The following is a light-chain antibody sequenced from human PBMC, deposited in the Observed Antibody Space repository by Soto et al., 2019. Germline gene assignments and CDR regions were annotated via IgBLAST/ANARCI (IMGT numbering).Light chain of an antibody. CDR1: QGISNS. CDR3: QNYNSAPLT. V-gene: IGKV1-27*01. Sequence: DIPMTQSPSSLSASLGDTVTISCRASQGISNSLAWFQQKPGRVPQFLIYAASTLQPGVPPRFSGSGSGTDFTVTISSLQPEDVATYYCQNYNSAPLTFGPGTRVYLK. J-gene: IGKJ3*01. CDR2: AAS.